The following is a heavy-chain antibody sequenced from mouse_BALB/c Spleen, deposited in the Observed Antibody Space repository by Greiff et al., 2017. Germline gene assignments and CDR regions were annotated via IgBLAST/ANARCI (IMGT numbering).Heavy chain of an antibody. J-gene: IGHJ4*01. V-gene: IGHV5-6*02. CDR1: GFTFSSYG. CDR3: ARPGDDNVVAY. CDR2: ISSGGSYT. Sequence: DVKLGESGGDLVKPGGSLKLSCAASGFTFSSYGMSWVRQTPDKRLEWVATISSGGSYTYYPDSMKGRLTISRDNAKNTLYLQMSSLKTEDTAMYYCARPGDDNVVAYRGEGTSDTVSS. D-gene: IGHD2-12*01.